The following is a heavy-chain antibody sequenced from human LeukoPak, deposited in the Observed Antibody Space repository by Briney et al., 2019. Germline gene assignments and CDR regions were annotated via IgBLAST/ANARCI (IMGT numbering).Heavy chain of an antibody. CDR1: GFTFSSYA. J-gene: IGHJ6*03. D-gene: IGHD5-18*01. Sequence: GGSLRLSCAASGFTFSSYAMHWVRQAPGKGLEWVAVISYDGSNKYYADSVKGRFTISRDNSKNTLYLQMNSLRAEDTAVYYCARVTRGYSYGSNYYYYMDVWGKGTTVTISS. CDR3: ARVTRGYSYGSNYYYYMDV. CDR2: ISYDGSNK. V-gene: IGHV3-30*04.